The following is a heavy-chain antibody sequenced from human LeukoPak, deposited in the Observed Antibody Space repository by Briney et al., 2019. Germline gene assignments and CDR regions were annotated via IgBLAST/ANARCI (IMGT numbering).Heavy chain of an antibody. CDR2: IRNSGGTI. J-gene: IGHJ4*02. Sequence: GGSLRLSCAASGFIFSNYEMKWIRQAPGKGLEWVSYIRNSGGTIYYADSVKGRFTISRDNAKNSLYLQMNSLRSDDTAVYYCARDGVSYGCDYWGQGTLVTVSS. CDR1: GFIFSNYE. CDR3: ARDGVSYGCDY. D-gene: IGHD5-18*01. V-gene: IGHV3-48*03.